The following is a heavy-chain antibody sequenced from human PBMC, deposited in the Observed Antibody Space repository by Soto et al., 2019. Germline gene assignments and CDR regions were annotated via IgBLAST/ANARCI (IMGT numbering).Heavy chain of an antibody. V-gene: IGHV1-46*01. CDR3: ARDIGTARYYYYGLDV. CDR1: GYTLTSYY. D-gene: IGHD1-26*01. J-gene: IGHJ6*02. CDR2: INPSGGST. Sequence: ASVKVSCKASGYTLTSYYMHWVRQAPGQGLEWMGIINPSGGSTSYAQKLQGRVTMTRDTSTSTVYMELSSLRSEDTAVYHCARDIGTARYYYYGLDVWGQGTTVTVSS.